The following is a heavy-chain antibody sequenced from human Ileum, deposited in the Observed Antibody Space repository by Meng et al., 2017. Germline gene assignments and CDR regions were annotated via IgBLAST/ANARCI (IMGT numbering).Heavy chain of an antibody. V-gene: IGHV6-1*01. J-gene: IGHJ4*02. Sequence: LSGPGRVKPSQTLALTGAVSGGSVSSNIAAWNWVRQSPLRGLEWLGRTYYRSKWYSEYAVSGKSRISITPDTSKNQFSLQMNSVPPEDTAVYYCASGSGSLDYWGPGTLVTVSS. CDR3: ASGSGSLDY. D-gene: IGHD3-3*01. CDR2: TYYRSKWYS. CDR1: GGSVSSNIAA.